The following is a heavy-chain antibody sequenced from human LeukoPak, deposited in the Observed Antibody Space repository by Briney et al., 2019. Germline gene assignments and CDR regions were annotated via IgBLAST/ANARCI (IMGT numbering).Heavy chain of an antibody. Sequence: GGSLRLSCAASGFTFSSYAMHWVRQAPGKGLVWVSRINSDGSSTSYADSVKGRFTISRDNAKNTLYLQMNSLRAEDTAVYYCARPFITMVRGVIGYWGQGTLVTVSS. CDR1: GFTFSSYA. CDR3: ARPFITMVRGVIGY. D-gene: IGHD3-10*01. V-gene: IGHV3-74*01. J-gene: IGHJ4*02. CDR2: INSDGSST.